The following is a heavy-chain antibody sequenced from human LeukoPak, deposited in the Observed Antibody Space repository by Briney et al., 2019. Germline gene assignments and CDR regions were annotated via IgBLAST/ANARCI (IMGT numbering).Heavy chain of an antibody. V-gene: IGHV3-7*01. J-gene: IGHJ4*02. CDR2: IKQDGSEK. Sequence: PGGSLRLSCAASGFTFTSYWMTWVRQAPGKGLEWVANIKQDGSEKYYVDSVKGRFTISRDNAKNSLYLQMNSLRAEDTAVYYCATNIDYYFDYWGQGTLVTVSS. CDR3: ATNIDYYFDY. CDR1: GFTFTSYW.